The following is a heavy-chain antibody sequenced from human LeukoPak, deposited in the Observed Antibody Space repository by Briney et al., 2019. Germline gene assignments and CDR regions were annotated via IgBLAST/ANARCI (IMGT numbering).Heavy chain of an antibody. CDR1: GFTVSSNY. J-gene: IGHJ4*02. V-gene: IGHV3-53*01. D-gene: IGHD4-17*01. Sequence: PGGSLRLSCAASGFTVSSNYMSWVRQAPGKGLEWVSVIYSGGSTYYADSVKGRFTISRDNSKNTLYLQMNSLRAEDTAVYYCAREATVTTSGTFDYWGQGTLVTVSS. CDR3: AREATVTTSGTFDY. CDR2: IYSGGST.